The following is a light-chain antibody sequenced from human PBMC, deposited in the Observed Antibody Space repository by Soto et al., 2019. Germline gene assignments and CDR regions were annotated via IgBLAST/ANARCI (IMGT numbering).Light chain of an antibody. CDR1: QSVRFY. Sequence: EIVLTQSPPTLSLSPGERATLSCRASQSVRFYLAWYQQKPGQAPRLLIYDASNRATGIPVRFSGSGSGTDFTLTNSSLEPEDFAVYYCQQRNNWPLPFDQGKRLEIK. V-gene: IGKV3-11*01. CDR2: DAS. CDR3: QQRNNWPLP. J-gene: IGKJ5*01.